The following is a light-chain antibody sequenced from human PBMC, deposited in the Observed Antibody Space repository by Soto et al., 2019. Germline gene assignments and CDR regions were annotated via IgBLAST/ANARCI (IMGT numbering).Light chain of an antibody. V-gene: IGKV3-11*01. CDR1: QSVSSS. CDR3: QQRSNWPPYT. CDR2: DAS. J-gene: IGKJ2*01. Sequence: EIVLTQSPATLSLSPGERATLSCRASQSVSSSLAWYQQQPGQAPSLLIYDASNRATGIPARFSGSGSGTDFTLPIISLQPEEFAVYYCQQRSNWPPYTFGQGTKLEIK.